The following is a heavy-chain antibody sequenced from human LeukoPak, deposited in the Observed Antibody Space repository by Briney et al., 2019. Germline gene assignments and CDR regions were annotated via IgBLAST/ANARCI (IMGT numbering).Heavy chain of an antibody. CDR2: ISYDGSNK. V-gene: IGHV3-30*01. D-gene: IGHD3-3*01. Sequence: GRSLRLSCAASGFTFSSYAMHWVRQAPGKGLEWVAVISYDGSNKYYADSVKGRFTISRDNSKNTLYLQMNSLRAEDTAVYYCAREMSQDYDFWSGYYRGYYYYYMDVWGKGTTVTVSS. CDR1: GFTFSSYA. J-gene: IGHJ6*03. CDR3: AREMSQDYDFWSGYYRGYYYYYMDV.